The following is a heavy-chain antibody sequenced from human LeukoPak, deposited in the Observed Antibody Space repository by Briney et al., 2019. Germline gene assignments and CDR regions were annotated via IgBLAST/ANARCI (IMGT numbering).Heavy chain of an antibody. CDR3: ARESLERRGDYFDY. J-gene: IGHJ4*02. CDR2: ISGSGSTI. CDR1: GFTFSSYE. D-gene: IGHD1-1*01. V-gene: IGHV3-48*03. Sequence: GGSLRLSCAASGFTFSSYEMNWVRQAPGKGLEWVSYISGSGSTIYYGDSLKGRFTISRDNANNSLYLQMNSLRAEDTAVYYCARESLERRGDYFDYWGQGTLVTVSS.